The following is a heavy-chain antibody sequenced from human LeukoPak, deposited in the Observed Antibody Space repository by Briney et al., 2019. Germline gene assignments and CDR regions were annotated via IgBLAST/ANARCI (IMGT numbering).Heavy chain of an antibody. CDR3: ATPSTWVNAFDI. J-gene: IGHJ3*02. CDR1: GGTFSSYA. V-gene: IGHV1-69*13. D-gene: IGHD1-1*01. Sequence: SVKVSCKASGGTFSSYAISWVRQAPGQGLEWMGGIIPIFGTANYAQKFQGRVTITADESTSTAYMELSSLRSDDTAVYYCATPSTWVNAFDIWGQGTMVTVSS. CDR2: IIPIFGTA.